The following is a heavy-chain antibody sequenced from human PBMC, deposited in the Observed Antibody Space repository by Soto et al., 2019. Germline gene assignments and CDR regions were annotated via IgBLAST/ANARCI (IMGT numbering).Heavy chain of an antibody. CDR1: GGTFSSYA. V-gene: IGHV1-69*06. CDR3: ARGARKLAARPFPDYYYYGMDV. Sequence: GASVKVSCKASGGTFSSYAISWVRQAPGQGLEWMGGIIPIFGTANYAQKFQGRVTITADKSTSTAYMELSSLRSEDTAVYYCARGARKLAARPFPDYYYYGMDVWGQGTTVTVSS. CDR2: IIPIFGTA. J-gene: IGHJ6*02. D-gene: IGHD6-6*01.